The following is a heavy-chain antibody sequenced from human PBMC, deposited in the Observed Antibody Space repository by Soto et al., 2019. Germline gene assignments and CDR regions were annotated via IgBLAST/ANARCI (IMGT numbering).Heavy chain of an antibody. CDR3: ARRGSGSHCDY. Sequence: EVQLLESGGGLVQPGGSLRLSCAASGFTFSSYAMRWVRQAPGKGLEWVSAISGSGGSTYYADSVKGRFTISRDNSKNTLYLQMNSLRAEDTGVYYCARRGSGSHCDYWGQGTLVTVSS. CDR1: GFTFSSYA. CDR2: ISGSGGST. J-gene: IGHJ4*02. V-gene: IGHV3-23*01. D-gene: IGHD1-26*01.